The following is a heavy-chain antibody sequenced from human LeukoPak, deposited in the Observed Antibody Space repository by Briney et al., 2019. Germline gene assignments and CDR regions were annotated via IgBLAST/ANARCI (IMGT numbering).Heavy chain of an antibody. Sequence: SETLSLTCTVSGGSISSSSYYWGWIRQPPGKGLEWIGSIYYSGSTYYNPSLKSRVTISVDTSKNQFSLKLSSVTAADTAVYYCARSVRFLRFEAKKVRTSGSLRSSSSLGWFDPWGQGTLVTVSS. CDR2: IYYSGST. D-gene: IGHD6-6*01. V-gene: IGHV4-39*01. J-gene: IGHJ5*02. CDR3: ARSVRFLRFEAKKVRTSGSLRSSSSLGWFDP. CDR1: GGSISSSSYY.